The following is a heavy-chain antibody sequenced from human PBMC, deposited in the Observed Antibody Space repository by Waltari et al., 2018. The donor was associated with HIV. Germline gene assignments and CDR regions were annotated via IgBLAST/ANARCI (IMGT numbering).Heavy chain of an antibody. J-gene: IGHJ6*02. CDR3: ATGDGRNFGVVREYYHYGMDV. CDR2: VTPIFGSP. D-gene: IGHD3-3*01. V-gene: IGHV1-69*01. CDR1: GGSFSNYA. Sequence: QVQIVQSGAEVKKPGSSVKVSCEASGGSFSNYAVSWVRQVPGQGLEWLGGVTPIFGSPDSSQKFNGRLTIVADESISTAYMELSSLTSEETAVYYCATGDGRNFGVVREYYHYGMDVWGQGTTVTVSS.